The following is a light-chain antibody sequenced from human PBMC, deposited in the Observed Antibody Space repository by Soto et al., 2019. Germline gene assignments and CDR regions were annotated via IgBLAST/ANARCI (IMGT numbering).Light chain of an antibody. V-gene: IGKV3-20*01. J-gene: IGKJ1*01. CDR1: QSVSSSF. CDR2: GAS. Sequence: EIVLTQSPGTLSLSPGERATLSCRASQSVSSSFLAWYQRKPGQAPRLLIYGASSRATGIPDRFSGSGSGTDFTLTISRLEPEDFAVYYCQQYGSSPWPFGQGTKVDIK. CDR3: QQYGSSPWP.